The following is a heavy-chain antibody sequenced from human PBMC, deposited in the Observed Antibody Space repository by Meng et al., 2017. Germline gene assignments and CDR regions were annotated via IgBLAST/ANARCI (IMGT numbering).Heavy chain of an antibody. CDR3: AREGRVDFDY. D-gene: IGHD1-26*01. V-gene: IGHV7-4-1*02. J-gene: IGHJ4*02. CDR1: GYTFTSYA. Sequence: VPVVHSGSGLKTPGASVKFSCKASGYTFTSYAMNWVRQAPGQGLEGMGWINTNTGNPTYAQGFTGRFVFSLDTSVSTAYLQISSLKAEDTAVYYCAREGRVDFDYWGQGTLVTVSS. CDR2: INTNTGNP.